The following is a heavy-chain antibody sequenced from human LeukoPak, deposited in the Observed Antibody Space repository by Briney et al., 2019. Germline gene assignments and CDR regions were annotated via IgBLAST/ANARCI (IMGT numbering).Heavy chain of an antibody. CDR1: GFTFSSYA. D-gene: IGHD3-22*01. CDR3: AKRTLYYDSSGYPISYFDY. Sequence: GGSLRLSCAASGFTFSSYAMSWVRQAPGKGLEWVSAISGSGGSTYYADSVKGRFTISRDNSKNTLYLQMNSLRAEDTAVYYCAKRTLYYDSSGYPISYFDYWGQGTLVTVSS. J-gene: IGHJ4*02. CDR2: ISGSGGST. V-gene: IGHV3-23*01.